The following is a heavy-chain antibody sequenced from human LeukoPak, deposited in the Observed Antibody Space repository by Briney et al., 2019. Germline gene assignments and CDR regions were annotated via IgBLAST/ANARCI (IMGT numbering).Heavy chain of an antibody. V-gene: IGHV3-23*01. CDR2: ISGSGGST. Sequence: GGSLRLSCAASGFTSTNYAMNWVRQAPGKGLEWVSAISGSGGSTYSADSVKGRFTISRDNSKNTLYLQMNSLRAEDTAVYYCAKALSTTSWYYFDYWGQGTLVTVSS. CDR1: GFTSTNYA. CDR3: AKALSTTSWYYFDY. J-gene: IGHJ4*02. D-gene: IGHD2-2*01.